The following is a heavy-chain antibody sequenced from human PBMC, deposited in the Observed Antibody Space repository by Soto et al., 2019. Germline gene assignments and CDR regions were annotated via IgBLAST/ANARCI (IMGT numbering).Heavy chain of an antibody. CDR2: IYYSGST. J-gene: IGHJ4*02. CDR3: ARGGRDFDY. CDR1: GGSISSYY. Sequence: QVQLQESGPGLVKPSETLSLTCTVSGGSISSYYWSWIRQPPGKGLEWIGYIYYSGSTNYNPSLTSRVTISVDTSKNQFSLKLSSVTAADTAVYYCARGGRDFDYWGQGTLVTVSS. D-gene: IGHD3-16*01. V-gene: IGHV4-59*01.